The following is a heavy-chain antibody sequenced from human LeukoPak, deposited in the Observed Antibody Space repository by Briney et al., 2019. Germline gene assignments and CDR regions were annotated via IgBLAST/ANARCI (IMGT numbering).Heavy chain of an antibody. Sequence: GGSLRLSCTPSGYTFSGYGMYWVRQTPGKRLQCLSVISFSEVVKLYPHTAKAQFTISRDNSKTTLYLQMTNLPDEDTAVYYSSKDAAVLTPGIAPTSLEYWSQGTLVTVSS. CDR3: SKDAAVLTPGIAPTSLEY. CDR1: GYTFSGYG. D-gene: IGHD2-2*01. V-gene: IGHV3-30*18. CDR2: ISFSEVVK. J-gene: IGHJ4*02.